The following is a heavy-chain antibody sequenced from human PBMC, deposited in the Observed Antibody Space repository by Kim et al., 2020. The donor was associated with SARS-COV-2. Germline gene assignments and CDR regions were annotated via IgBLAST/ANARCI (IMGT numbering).Heavy chain of an antibody. Sequence: ASVKVSCKASGYTFTSYGISWVRQAPGQGLEWMGGISAYNGNTNYAQKLQGRVTMTTDTSTRTAYMELRSLRSDDTAVYYCARGKPGEYYYDSSGYFPLAPWGQGTLVTVSS. CDR3: ARGKPGEYYYDSSGYFPLAP. V-gene: IGHV1-18*01. J-gene: IGHJ5*02. CDR2: ISAYNGNT. CDR1: GYTFTSYG. D-gene: IGHD3-22*01.